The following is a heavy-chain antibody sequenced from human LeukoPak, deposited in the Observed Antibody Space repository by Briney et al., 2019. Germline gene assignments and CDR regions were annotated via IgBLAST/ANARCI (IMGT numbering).Heavy chain of an antibody. CDR2: IYSGGST. CDR3: AKDYLPDIVVVVAAHSFDY. V-gene: IGHV3-53*01. Sequence: GGSLRLSCAASGFTVSSNYMSWVRQAPGKGLEWVSVIYSGGSTYYADSVKGRFTISRDNSKNTLHLQMNSLRAEDTAVYYCAKDYLPDIVVVVAAHSFDYWGQGTLVTVSS. D-gene: IGHD2-15*01. J-gene: IGHJ4*02. CDR1: GFTVSSNY.